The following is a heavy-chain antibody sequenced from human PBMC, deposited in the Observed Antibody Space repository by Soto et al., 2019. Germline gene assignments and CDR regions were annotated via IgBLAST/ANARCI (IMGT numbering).Heavy chain of an antibody. D-gene: IGHD2-15*01. CDR3: AKIGSGYFDY. Sequence: QVQLVESGGGVVQPGRSLRLSCAASGFTFSSYGMHWVRQAPGKGLEWVAVISYDGSNKYYADSVKGRFTISRDNSKNTLYLQMNSLRAEDTAVYYCAKIGSGYFDYWGQGTLVTVSS. J-gene: IGHJ4*02. CDR2: ISYDGSNK. V-gene: IGHV3-30*18. CDR1: GFTFSSYG.